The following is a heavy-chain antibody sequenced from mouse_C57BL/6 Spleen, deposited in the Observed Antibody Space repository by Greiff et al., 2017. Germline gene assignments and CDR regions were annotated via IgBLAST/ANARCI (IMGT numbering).Heavy chain of an antibody. CDR3: ARSTSNYFDY. CDR1: GYAFSSYW. V-gene: IGHV1-80*01. CDR2: IYPGDGDT. Sequence: QVQLTESGAELVKPGASVKISCKASGYAFSSYWMNWVKQRPGKGLAWIGQIYPGDGDTNYNGKFKGKATLTADKSSSTAYMQLSSLTSEDSAVYFCARSTSNYFDYWGQGTTLTVSS. D-gene: IGHD5-1*01. J-gene: IGHJ2*01.